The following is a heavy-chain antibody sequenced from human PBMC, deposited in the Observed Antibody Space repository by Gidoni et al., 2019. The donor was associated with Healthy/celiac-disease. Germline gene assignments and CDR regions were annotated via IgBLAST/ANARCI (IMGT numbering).Heavy chain of an antibody. CDR3: ARVGYYDSSGVFDY. CDR2: IKQDGNEK. V-gene: IGHV3-7*01. Sequence: EVQLVESGGGLVQPGGSLRLSCAASGSTFSGYWLSWVRQAPGKGLEWVANIKQDGNEKYYVDSVKGRFTISRDNAKNSLYLQMNSLRAEDTAVYYCARVGYYDSSGVFDYWGQGTLVTVSS. D-gene: IGHD3-22*01. CDR1: GSTFSGYW. J-gene: IGHJ4*02.